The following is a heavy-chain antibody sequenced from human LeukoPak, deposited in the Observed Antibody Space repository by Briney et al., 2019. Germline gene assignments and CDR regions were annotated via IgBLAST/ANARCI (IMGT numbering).Heavy chain of an antibody. CDR3: ARENTISFDP. D-gene: IGHD3-10*01. CDR2: IFYSGST. Sequence: SETLSLTCTVSGGSISTSNYYWGWIRQPPGKGLEWIGNIFYSGSTYYSPSLRSRVTISLDTSRNQFSLKLNSVTAADTAVYYCARENTISFDPWGQGTLVTVSS. CDR1: GGSISTSNYY. J-gene: IGHJ5*02. V-gene: IGHV4-39*07.